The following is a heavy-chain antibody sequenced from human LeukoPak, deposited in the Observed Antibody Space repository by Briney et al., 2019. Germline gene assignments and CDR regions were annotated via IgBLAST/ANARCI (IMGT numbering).Heavy chain of an antibody. D-gene: IGHD3-3*01. Sequence: TSETLSLTCTVSGGSISSSSYYWGWIRQPPGKGLDWIGSIYYSGSTYYNPSLKSRVTISVDTSKNQFSLKLSSVTAADTALYCCARRFLTIDNWFDPWGQGTLVTVSS. CDR3: ARRFLTIDNWFDP. J-gene: IGHJ5*02. V-gene: IGHV4-39*01. CDR2: IYYSGST. CDR1: GGSISSSSYY.